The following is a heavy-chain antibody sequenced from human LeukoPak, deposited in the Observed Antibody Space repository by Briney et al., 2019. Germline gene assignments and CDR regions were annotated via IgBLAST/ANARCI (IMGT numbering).Heavy chain of an antibody. Sequence: PSDTLSLTCAVSGYSISSNHWWGWIRQPPGKGLEWIGYIFYAGSTYYNPSLKNRVTMSVDTSKNQFSLKLSSVTAADTAVYYCARPYCSSSANCYAYFDYWGQGTLVTVSS. V-gene: IGHV4-28*01. J-gene: IGHJ4*02. CDR1: GYSISSNHW. CDR3: ARPYCSSSANCYAYFDY. D-gene: IGHD2-2*01. CDR2: IFYAGST.